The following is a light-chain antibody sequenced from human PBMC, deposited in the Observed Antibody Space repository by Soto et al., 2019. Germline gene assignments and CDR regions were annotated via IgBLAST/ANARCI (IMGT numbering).Light chain of an antibody. J-gene: IGLJ1*01. CDR3: SSYTSSSTQV. V-gene: IGLV2-14*03. Sequence: QSALTQPASVSGSPGQSITISCTGTSSDVGGYNFVSWYQQHPGKAPKFLIYDVSNRPSGVSTRFSGSKSGNTASLTISELQAEDEADYYCSSYTSSSTQVFGTGTKLTVL. CDR1: SSDVGGYNF. CDR2: DVS.